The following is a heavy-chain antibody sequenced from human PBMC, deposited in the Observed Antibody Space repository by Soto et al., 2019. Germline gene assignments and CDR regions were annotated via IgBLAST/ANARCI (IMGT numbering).Heavy chain of an antibody. D-gene: IGHD3-3*01. Sequence: GGSLRLSCSASGFTFSSYAMSWVRQAPGKGLEWVSAISGRGGSTYYADSVKGRFTISRDNSKNTLYLQMNSLRAEDTAVYYCAKIGGGYDFWSGYYFDYWGQGTLVTVSS. CDR3: AKIGGGYDFWSGYYFDY. CDR2: ISGRGGST. CDR1: GFTFSSYA. V-gene: IGHV3-23*01. J-gene: IGHJ4*02.